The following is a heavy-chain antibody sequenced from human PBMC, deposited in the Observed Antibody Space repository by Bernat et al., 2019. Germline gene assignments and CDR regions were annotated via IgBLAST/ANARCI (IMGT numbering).Heavy chain of an antibody. CDR1: GFSFSDYY. V-gene: IGHV3-11*01. Sequence: QVQLVESGGGLVKPGGSLRLSCAPSGFSFSDYYMSWIRQAPGKGLEWVSYISRGGNTKYYADSVKGRFTISRDNAQKSLFLQMNSLGAEDTAVYYCARIATSTYLTDYWAREPWSPSPQ. CDR2: ISRGGNTK. J-gene: IGHJ4*02. D-gene: IGHD1-26*01. CDR3: ARIATSTYLTDY.